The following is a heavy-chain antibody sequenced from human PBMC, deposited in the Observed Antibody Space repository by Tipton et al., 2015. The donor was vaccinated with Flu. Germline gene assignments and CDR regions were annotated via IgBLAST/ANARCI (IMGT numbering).Heavy chain of an antibody. CDR2: IYSGGST. V-gene: IGHV3-53*01. D-gene: IGHD3-22*01. J-gene: IGHJ6*02. CDR3: ARVTYYYDSGGYYYGMNV. CDR1: GFTVSSNY. Sequence: QLVQSGGGLIQPGGSLRLSCAASGFTVSSNYMSWVRQAPGKGLEWVSVIYSGGSTYYADSVKGRFTISRDNSKNTLYLQINSLRAEDTAVYYWARVTYYYDSGGYYYGMNVWGQGTTVTVSS.